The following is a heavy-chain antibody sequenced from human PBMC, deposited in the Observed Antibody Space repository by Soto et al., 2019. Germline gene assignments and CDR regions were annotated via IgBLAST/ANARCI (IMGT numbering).Heavy chain of an antibody. D-gene: IGHD3-3*01. Sequence: SVKVSCKASGFTFTSSAVQWVRQARGQRLEWIGWIVVGSGNTNYAQKLQERVTITRDMSTSTAYMELSSLRSEDTAVYYCAACPFYDFWSGYYSPRYYYGMDVWGQGTTVTAP. CDR2: IVVGSGNT. J-gene: IGHJ6*02. CDR3: AACPFYDFWSGYYSPRYYYGMDV. V-gene: IGHV1-58*01. CDR1: GFTFTSSA.